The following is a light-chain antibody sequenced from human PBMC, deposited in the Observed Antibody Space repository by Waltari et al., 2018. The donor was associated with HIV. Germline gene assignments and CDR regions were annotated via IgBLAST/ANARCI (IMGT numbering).Light chain of an antibody. CDR1: SKDVGAFNY. Sequence: QSALTQSRSVSGSPGQSITISCTGTSKDVGAFNYVSWYQQHPGRAPKLLIYDLNRRPAGVTDRCSGSKAGNTASLSISGLQAEDEADYYCCSSAGRDICVCGTGTKVTVL. V-gene: IGLV2-11*01. CDR3: CSSAGRDICV. J-gene: IGLJ1*01. CDR2: DLN.